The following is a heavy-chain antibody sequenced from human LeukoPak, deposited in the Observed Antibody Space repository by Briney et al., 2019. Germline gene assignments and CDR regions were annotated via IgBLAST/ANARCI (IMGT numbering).Heavy chain of an antibody. CDR2: IYTSGST. CDR1: VGSISRYY. V-gene: IGHV4-4*07. Sequence: SETLSLTCTVSVGSISRYYWSWIRQPAGKGLEWIGRIYTSGSTNYNPSLKSRVTMSVDTSKNQFSLKLSSVTAADTAVYYCARDCLYSSSWCESWFDPWGQGTLVTVSS. D-gene: IGHD6-13*01. J-gene: IGHJ5*02. CDR3: ARDCLYSSSWCESWFDP.